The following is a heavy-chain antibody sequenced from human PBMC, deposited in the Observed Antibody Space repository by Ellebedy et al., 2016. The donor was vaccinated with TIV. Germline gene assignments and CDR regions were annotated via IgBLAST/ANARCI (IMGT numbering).Heavy chain of an antibody. J-gene: IGHJ4*02. CDR1: GFTFSSNY. Sequence: GESLKISCAASGFTFSSNYMSWVRQAPGKGLEWVSIIYSGGTTYYADSVKGRFTISRDNSKNTLYLQMNSLRAEDTAVYYCARHSRGGTFGVVFHFDYWGQGTLVTVSS. CDR2: IYSGGTT. D-gene: IGHD3-3*01. CDR3: ARHSRGGTFGVVFHFDY. V-gene: IGHV3-53*01.